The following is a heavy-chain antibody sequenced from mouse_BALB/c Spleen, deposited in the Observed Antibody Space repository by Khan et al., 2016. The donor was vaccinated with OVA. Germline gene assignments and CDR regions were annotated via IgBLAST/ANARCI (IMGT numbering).Heavy chain of an antibody. D-gene: IGHD1-2*01. CDR1: GYSITSGYG. CDR3: ARTARIKY. Sequence: EVQLQESGPGLVKPSQSLSLTCTVTGYSITSGYGWNWIRQFPGNQLEWVGYISYSGSTNYNPSLKSRISITRDTSKNQFFLQLNSVTTEDTSTYYWARTARIKYWGQGTTLTVSS. J-gene: IGHJ2*01. CDR2: ISYSGST. V-gene: IGHV3-2*02.